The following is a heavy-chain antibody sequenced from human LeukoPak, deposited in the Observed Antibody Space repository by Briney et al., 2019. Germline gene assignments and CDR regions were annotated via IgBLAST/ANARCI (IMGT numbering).Heavy chain of an antibody. V-gene: IGHV5-51*01. CDR2: MYPGDSDT. Sequence: GESLKISCKGSGYSFTSYWIGWVRQMPGKGLEWMGIMYPGDSDTRYSPSFQGQFTISADKSISTAYLQWSSLKASDTAMYFCARRDGYNMGAFVIWGQGTMVTVSS. D-gene: IGHD5-24*01. J-gene: IGHJ3*02. CDR3: ARRDGYNMGAFVI. CDR1: GYSFTSYW.